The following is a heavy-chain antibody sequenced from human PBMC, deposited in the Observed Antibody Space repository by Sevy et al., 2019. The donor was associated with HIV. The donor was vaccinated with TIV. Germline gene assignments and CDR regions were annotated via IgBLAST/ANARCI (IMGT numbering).Heavy chain of an antibody. V-gene: IGHV1-69*13. J-gene: IGHJ4*02. Sequence: ASVKVSCKASGGTFSSYAISWVRQAPGQGLEWMGGIIPIFGTANYARKFQGRVTITADESTSTAYMELSSLRSEDTAVYYCARRDYYDSSGYYGFDYWGQGTLVTVSS. CDR1: GGTFSSYA. CDR3: ARRDYYDSSGYYGFDY. D-gene: IGHD3-22*01. CDR2: IIPIFGTA.